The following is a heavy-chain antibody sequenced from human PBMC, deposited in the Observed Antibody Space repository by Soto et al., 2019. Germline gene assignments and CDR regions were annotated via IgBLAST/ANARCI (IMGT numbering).Heavy chain of an antibody. CDR1: GYTFTSYA. V-gene: IGHV1-3*01. CDR3: ARPHAGYCSGGSCYAFDI. Sequence: ASVKVSCKASGYTFTSYAMHCVRQAPGQRLEWMGWINAGNGNTKYSQKFQGRVTITRDTSASTAYMELSSLRSEDTAVYYCARPHAGYCSGGSCYAFDIWGQGTMVTVSS. J-gene: IGHJ3*02. D-gene: IGHD2-15*01. CDR2: INAGNGNT.